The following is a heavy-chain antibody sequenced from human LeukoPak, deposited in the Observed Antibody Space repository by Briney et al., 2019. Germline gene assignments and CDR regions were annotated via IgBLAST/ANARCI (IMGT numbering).Heavy chain of an antibody. V-gene: IGHV1-2*06. D-gene: IGHD3-10*01. CDR1: GYTFTGYY. CDR3: ARGPRSYYGSGSYTWFDP. CDR2: INPNSGGT. J-gene: IGHJ5*02. Sequence: ASVKVSCKASGYTFTGYYMHWLRQAPGQGLEWMGRINPNSGGTNYAQKFQGRVTMTRDTSISTAYMELSRLRSDDTAVYYCARGPRSYYGSGSYTWFDPWGQGTLVTVSS.